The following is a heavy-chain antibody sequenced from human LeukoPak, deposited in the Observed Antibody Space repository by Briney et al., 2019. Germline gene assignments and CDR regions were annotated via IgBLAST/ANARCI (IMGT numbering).Heavy chain of an antibody. CDR2: IRSKANSYAT. CDR3: TTPDVDTAMVITDY. CDR1: GFTFSGSA. D-gene: IGHD5-18*01. Sequence: GGSLRLSCAASGFTFSGSAMHWGRQASGKGLERVGRIRSKANSYATAYAASVKGRFTISRDDSKNTAYLQMNSLKTEDTAVYYCTTPDVDTAMVITDYWGQGTLVTVSS. J-gene: IGHJ4*02. V-gene: IGHV3-73*01.